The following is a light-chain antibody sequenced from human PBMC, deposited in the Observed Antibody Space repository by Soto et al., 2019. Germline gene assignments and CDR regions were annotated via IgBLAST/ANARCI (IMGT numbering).Light chain of an antibody. CDR2: EVS. J-gene: IGLJ1*01. Sequence: QSVLTQPASVSGFPGQSIAISCTGTTSDIGGYNYVSWYQQHPGKAPKLVIFEVSNRPSGVSNRFSGSKSGNTASLTISGLQAEDEADYYRSSYTSGSTLYVFGTGTKLTVL. CDR1: TSDIGGYNY. V-gene: IGLV2-14*01. CDR3: SSYTSGSTLYV.